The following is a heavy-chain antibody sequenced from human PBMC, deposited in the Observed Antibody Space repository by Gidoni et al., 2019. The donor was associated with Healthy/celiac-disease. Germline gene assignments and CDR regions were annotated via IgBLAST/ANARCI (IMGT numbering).Heavy chain of an antibody. J-gene: IGHJ2*01. CDR2: INHSGST. V-gene: IGHV4-34*01. CDR3: AREKGKQLVGGNWYFDL. D-gene: IGHD6-6*01. CDR1: GGSFSGYY. Sequence: QVQLQQWGAGLLKPSETLSLTCAVYGGSFSGYYWIWIRQPPGKGLDWIGEINHSGSTNYNPSLKSRVTISVDTSKNQFSLKLSSVTAADTAVYYCAREKGKQLVGGNWYFDLWGRGTLVTVSS.